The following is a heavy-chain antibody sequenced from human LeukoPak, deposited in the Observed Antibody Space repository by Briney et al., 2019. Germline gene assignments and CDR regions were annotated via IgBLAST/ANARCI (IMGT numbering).Heavy chain of an antibody. J-gene: IGHJ4*02. CDR2: IYPGDSAT. V-gene: IGHV5-51*01. D-gene: IGHD3-10*01. Sequence: GESLKISCKGSGDSFTNYWIGWVRQTPGKGLEWMGIIYPGDSATTYSPSFQGQVTFSADKSISTAYLQWSSLKASDTAMYYCARHHYHGSGSSSSYFDYWGQGTLVTVSS. CDR3: ARHHYHGSGSSSSYFDY. CDR1: GDSFTNYW.